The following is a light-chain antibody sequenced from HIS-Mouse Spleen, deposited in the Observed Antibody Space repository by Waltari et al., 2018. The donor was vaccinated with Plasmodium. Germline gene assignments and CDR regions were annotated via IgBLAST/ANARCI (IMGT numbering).Light chain of an antibody. CDR3: QQNYNTWT. Sequence: DIQMTTSPSSLSASLGDRVTITCRSSQSISSYLNWYHKKPGKAPKLLIYAASSLQSGVPSRFSGSGSGTDFTLTISSLQPEDFATYYCQQNYNTWTFGQGTKVEIK. CDR1: QSISSY. J-gene: IGKJ1*01. CDR2: AAS. V-gene: IGKV1-39*01.